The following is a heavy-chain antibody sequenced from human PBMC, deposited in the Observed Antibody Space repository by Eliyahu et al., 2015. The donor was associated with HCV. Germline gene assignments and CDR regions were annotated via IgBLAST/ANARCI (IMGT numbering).Heavy chain of an antibody. CDR1: GASVSGDFY. J-gene: IGHJ2*01. Sequence: QVQLQESGPGLVKSSETLSLTCSVSGASVSGDFYWNWIRQPPGKDLEWIAYIYDSGSTRYNPSLNSRVTISVDTSKNQFSLKLNSVTAADTAVYFCARRPRGPYWYFDFWGRGTLVTVSS. D-gene: IGHD3-16*01. V-gene: IGHV4-59*02. CDR3: ARRPRGPYWYFDF. CDR2: IYDSGST.